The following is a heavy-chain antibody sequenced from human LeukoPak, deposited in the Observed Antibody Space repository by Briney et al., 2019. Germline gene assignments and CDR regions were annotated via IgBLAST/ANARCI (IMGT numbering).Heavy chain of an antibody. CDR3: ATAIWECAGITMVRGVLQGCWFDP. J-gene: IGHJ5*02. V-gene: IGHV1-69*01. D-gene: IGHD3-10*01. CDR1: GGTFSSYA. Sequence: SVKVSCKASGGTFSSYAISWVRQAPGQGLEWMGWIIPIFGTANYAQKFQGRVTITADESTSTAYMELSSLRSEDTAVYYCATAIWECAGITMVRGVLQGCWFDPWGQGTLVTVSS. CDR2: IIPIFGTA.